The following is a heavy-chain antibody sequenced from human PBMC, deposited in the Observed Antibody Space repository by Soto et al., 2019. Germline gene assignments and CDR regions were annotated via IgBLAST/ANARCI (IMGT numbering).Heavy chain of an antibody. CDR2: INPYTGGT. V-gene: IGHV1-2*02. D-gene: IGHD2-21*02. CDR3: ATQFHHCGGDCYRGLYFGMDV. J-gene: IGHJ6*02. CDR1: GYTFTGYY. Sequence: ASVKVSCKASGYTFTGYYVLWVRRAPGQGPECMGWINPYTGGTNYAQKFQGRVTMTRDTSISTACMELSKLISDDTAVYYCATQFHHCGGDCYRGLYFGMDVWGQGTTVTVSS.